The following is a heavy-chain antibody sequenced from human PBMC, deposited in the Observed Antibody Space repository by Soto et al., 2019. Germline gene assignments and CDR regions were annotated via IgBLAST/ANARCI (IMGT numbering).Heavy chain of an antibody. J-gene: IGHJ5*02. CDR3: ARSPGYSSGWYRGMSNWFDP. CDR1: GGTFSSYA. V-gene: IGHV1-69*13. D-gene: IGHD6-19*01. Sequence: SVKVSCKASGGTFSSYAISWVRQAPGQAIEWMGGIIPIFGTANYAQKFQGRVTITADESTSTAYMELSSLRSEDTAVYYCARSPGYSSGWYRGMSNWFDPWGQGTLVTVSS. CDR2: IIPIFGTA.